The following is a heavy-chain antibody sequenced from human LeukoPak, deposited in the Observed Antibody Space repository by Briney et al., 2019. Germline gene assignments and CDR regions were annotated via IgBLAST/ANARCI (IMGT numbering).Heavy chain of an antibody. CDR2: ISWNSGSI. D-gene: IGHD2-2*01. Sequence: PGGSLRLSCAASGFTFDDYAMHWVRQAPGKGLEWVSGISWNSGSIGYADSVKGRFTISRDNAKNSLYLQMNSLRAEDTALYYCAKDLGYCSSTSCFRPTIYGMDVWGQGTTVTVSS. CDR1: GFTFDDYA. V-gene: IGHV3-9*01. CDR3: AKDLGYCSSTSCFRPTIYGMDV. J-gene: IGHJ6*02.